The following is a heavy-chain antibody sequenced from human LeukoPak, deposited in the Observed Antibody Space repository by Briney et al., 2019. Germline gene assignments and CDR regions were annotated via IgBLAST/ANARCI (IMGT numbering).Heavy chain of an antibody. CDR3: ARDRINPKYPDAFDI. V-gene: IGHV1-2*02. D-gene: IGHD2-2*01. CDR2: INPNSGGT. Sequence: ASVKVSCKASGYTFTGYYMHWVRQAPGQGLEWMGWINPNSGGTNYAQKFQGRVTMTRDTSISTAYMELSRLRSDDTAVYYCARDRINPKYPDAFDIWGQGTMVTVSS. CDR1: GYTFTGYY. J-gene: IGHJ3*02.